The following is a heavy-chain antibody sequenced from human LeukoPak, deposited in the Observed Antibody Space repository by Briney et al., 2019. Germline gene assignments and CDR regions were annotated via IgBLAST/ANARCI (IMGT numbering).Heavy chain of an antibody. CDR2: IKQDGSEK. CDR3: AREAGYYGSGSHDY. D-gene: IGHD3-10*01. Sequence: GGSLRLSCAASGFTFSSYGMSWVRRAPGKGLEWVANIKQDGSEKNYVDSVKGRFTISRDDAKKSLYLQMNSLRAEDTAVYYCAREAGYYGSGSHDYWGQGTLVTVSS. J-gene: IGHJ4*02. V-gene: IGHV3-7*01. CDR1: GFTFSSYG.